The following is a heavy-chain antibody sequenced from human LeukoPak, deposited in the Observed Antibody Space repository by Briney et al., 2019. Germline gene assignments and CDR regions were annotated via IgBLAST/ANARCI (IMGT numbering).Heavy chain of an antibody. CDR2: IKQDGSEK. CDR3: AREGPQLWFGRDAFDI. CDR1: GFTFSSYW. J-gene: IGHJ3*02. V-gene: IGHV3-7*03. Sequence: GGSLRLSCAASGFTFSSYWMSWVRQAPGKGLEWVANIKQDGSEKYYVDSVKGRFTISRDNAKNSLYLQMNSLRAEDTAVYYCAREGPQLWFGRDAFDIWGQGTMVTVSS. D-gene: IGHD5-18*01.